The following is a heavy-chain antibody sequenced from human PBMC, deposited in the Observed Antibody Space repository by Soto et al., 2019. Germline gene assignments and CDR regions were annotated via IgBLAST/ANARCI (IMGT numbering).Heavy chain of an antibody. CDR1: GYTFTSYY. Sequence: ASVKVSCKASGYTFTSYYIHWVRQAPGQGLEWMGIVNPSGGTTTYAQNFQGRVTMTRDASTSTAYMELSSLRSEDTAVYYCARGTYYYDSSGYLVSGYWGQGTLVTVSS. D-gene: IGHD3-22*01. V-gene: IGHV1-46*01. CDR2: VNPSGGTT. CDR3: ARGTYYYDSSGYLVSGY. J-gene: IGHJ4*02.